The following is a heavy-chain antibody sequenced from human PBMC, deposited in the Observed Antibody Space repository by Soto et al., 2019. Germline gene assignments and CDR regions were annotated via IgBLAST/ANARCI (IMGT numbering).Heavy chain of an antibody. CDR3: AKDPLCSGGSCYPYFDY. Sequence: GGSLRLSCAASGFTFSSYAMSWVRQAPGKGLEWVSAISGSGGSTYYPDSVKGRFTISRDNSKNTLYLQMNSLRAEDTAVYYCAKDPLCSGGSCYPYFDYWGQGTLVTVSS. V-gene: IGHV3-23*01. CDR1: GFTFSSYA. CDR2: ISGSGGST. J-gene: IGHJ4*02. D-gene: IGHD2-15*01.